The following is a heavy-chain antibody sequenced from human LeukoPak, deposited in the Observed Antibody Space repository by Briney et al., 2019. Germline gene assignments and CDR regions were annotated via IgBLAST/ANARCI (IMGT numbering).Heavy chain of an antibody. J-gene: IGHJ5*02. D-gene: IGHD2-2*01. CDR2: MNPNSGNT. Sequence: GASVKVSCKASGYTFTSYDINWVRQATGQGLEWMGWMNPNSGNTGYAQKFQGRVTITRNTSTSTAYMELSSLRSEDTAVYYCARGRGYCSSTSCYNWFDPWGQGTLVTVSS. CDR1: GYTFTSYD. V-gene: IGHV1-8*03. CDR3: ARGRGYCSSTSCYNWFDP.